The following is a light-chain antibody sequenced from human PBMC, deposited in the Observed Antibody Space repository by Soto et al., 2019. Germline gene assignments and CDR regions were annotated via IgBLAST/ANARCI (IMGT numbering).Light chain of an antibody. CDR1: SSDVGNYDL. CDR2: EVI. V-gene: IGLV2-23*02. Sequence: QSVLTQPASVSGSPGQSITISCTGTSSDVGNYDLVSWYQQYPGEAPKLMIYEVIKRPSGVSNPLTPSNSGNTASLTISGLPTEDEAAYYCCSYARRNTPVVFGGGTKVTVL. CDR3: CSYARRNTPVV. J-gene: IGLJ2*01.